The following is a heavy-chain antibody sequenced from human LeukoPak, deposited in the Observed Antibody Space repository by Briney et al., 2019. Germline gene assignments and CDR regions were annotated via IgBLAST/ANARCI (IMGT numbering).Heavy chain of an antibody. V-gene: IGHV3-30*04. D-gene: IGHD4-17*01. J-gene: IGHJ4*02. CDR3: ARVHGDYGRFEY. CDR2: ISHDGSNR. CDR1: GFTFSSYA. Sequence: PGRSLRLSCAASGFTFSSYAMHWVRQAPGRGLGWVAVISHDGSNRFYADSVEGRFTISRDNSKNTLNLQMNSLRAEDTAVYYCARVHGDYGRFEYWGQGTLVTVSS.